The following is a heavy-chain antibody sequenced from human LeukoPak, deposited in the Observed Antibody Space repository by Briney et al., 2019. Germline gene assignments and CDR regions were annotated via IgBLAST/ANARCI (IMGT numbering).Heavy chain of an antibody. V-gene: IGHV1-18*01. J-gene: IGHJ4*02. CDR2: ISAYNGNT. CDR3: ARDQYCGGDCYSPNSPYYFDY. D-gene: IGHD2-21*02. Sequence: ASVKVSCKASGYTLTSYVISWVRQAPGQGLEWMGWISAYNGNTNYAQKLQGRVTMTTDTSTSTAYMELRSLRSDDTAVYYCARDQYCGGDCYSPNSPYYFDYWGQGTLVTVSS. CDR1: GYTLTSYV.